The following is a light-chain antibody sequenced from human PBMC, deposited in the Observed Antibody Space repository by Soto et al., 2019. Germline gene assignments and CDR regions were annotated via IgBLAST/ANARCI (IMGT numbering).Light chain of an antibody. CDR1: SSDVGGYDY. J-gene: IGLJ1*01. CDR3: SSFSSSSTPYV. CDR2: EVN. Sequence: QSVLTQPASVSGSPGQSITISCTGTSSDVGGYDYVSWYQQYPGKTPKLMIFEVNGRPSGVSDRFSGSKSGNTASLTISGLQPEDEADYYCSSFSSSSTPYVFGTGTKVTVL. V-gene: IGLV2-14*01.